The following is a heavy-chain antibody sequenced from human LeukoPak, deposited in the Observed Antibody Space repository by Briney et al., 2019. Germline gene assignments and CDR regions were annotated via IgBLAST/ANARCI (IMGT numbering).Heavy chain of an antibody. CDR2: VYDSGTT. CDR3: ARLSGYSYTDS. Sequence: SETPSLTCTVSGVSISGXXXXXXXXXXXXXXEWIGYVYDSGTTNYNPSLKSRITISVDTSNNQFSLKLSSVTAADTALYYCARLSGYSYTDSWGRGTLVTVSS. V-gene: IGHV4-59*08. D-gene: IGHD5-18*01. J-gene: IGHJ4*02. CDR1: GVSISGXX.